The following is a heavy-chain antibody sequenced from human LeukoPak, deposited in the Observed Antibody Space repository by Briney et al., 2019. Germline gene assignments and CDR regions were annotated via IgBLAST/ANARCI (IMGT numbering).Heavy chain of an antibody. D-gene: IGHD3-10*01. Sequence: GGSLRLSCTVSGFDFSKYGMHWVRQAPGKGLECVAAISDDGNNGYFVDSVRGRFTISRDNSKNTLYLQMTSLRADDTAGYYFWKDFSYGSGTYSGNFFDYWGQGTLVLVSS. CDR2: ISDDGNNG. CDR1: GFDFSKYG. V-gene: IGHV3-30*18. CDR3: WKDFSYGSGTYSGNFFDY. J-gene: IGHJ4*02.